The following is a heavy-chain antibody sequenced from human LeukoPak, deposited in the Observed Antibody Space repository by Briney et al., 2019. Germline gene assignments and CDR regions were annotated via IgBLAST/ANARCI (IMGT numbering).Heavy chain of an antibody. CDR2: IYYSGRT. V-gene: IGHV4-39*02. J-gene: IGHJ4*02. CDR1: GGFVSASSYY. D-gene: IGHD3-22*01. CDR3: ARRRYYDSTGHFN. Sequence: SETLSLTCTVSGGFVSASSYYWGWIRQSPGKGLEWIGEIYYSGRTYYNPSLKGRANILVDTSNNLFSLSLNFMTAADTAIYYCARRRYYDSTGHFNWGPGTLVTVSS.